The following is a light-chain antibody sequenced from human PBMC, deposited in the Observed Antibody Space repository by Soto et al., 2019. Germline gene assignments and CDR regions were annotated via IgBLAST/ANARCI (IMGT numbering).Light chain of an antibody. CDR3: SSYTSSTTPV. J-gene: IGLJ2*01. CDR1: SSDVGGYAY. V-gene: IGLV2-14*01. CDR2: EVT. Sequence: QSALTQPASVSGSPGQSITISCTGTSSDVGGYAYVSWYQQYPGKAPKLVISEVTNRPSGISHRFSGSRSGNTASLTISGLQADDEADYYCSSYTSSTTPVFGGGTKLTV.